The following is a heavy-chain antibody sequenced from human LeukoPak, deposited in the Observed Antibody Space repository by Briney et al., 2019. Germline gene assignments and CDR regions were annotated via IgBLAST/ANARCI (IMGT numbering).Heavy chain of an antibody. V-gene: IGHV4-59*01. J-gene: IGHJ4*02. CDR2: IYYSGST. Sequence: SETLSLTCTGATGCISSYYWSWLGQPPGKGREWNEYIYYSGSTKYSHSLKSRVNISVDPSKDQFSLKLRSVTAADTAVYYCARTFSYSNRWFDYWGQGTLVTVSS. D-gene: IGHD4-11*01. CDR3: ARTFSYSNRWFDY. CDR1: TGCISSYY.